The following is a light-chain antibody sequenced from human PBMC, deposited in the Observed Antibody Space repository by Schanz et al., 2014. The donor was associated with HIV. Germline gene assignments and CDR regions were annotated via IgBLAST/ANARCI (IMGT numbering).Light chain of an antibody. CDR1: QRLSSSY. J-gene: IGKJ5*01. Sequence: EIVMTQSPGTLSVSPGERATLSCRASQRLSSSYLAWYQQKRDQPPRLVIYATSTRAAGIPDRFSGTGSGTEFTLTISSLQSEDFAVYYCQQYNDWPPITFGQGTRLEIK. CDR3: QQYNDWPPIT. V-gene: IGKV3D-15*01. CDR2: ATS.